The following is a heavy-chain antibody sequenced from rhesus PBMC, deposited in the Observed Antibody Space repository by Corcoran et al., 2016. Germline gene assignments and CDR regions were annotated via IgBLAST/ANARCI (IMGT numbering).Heavy chain of an antibody. V-gene: IGHV3S18*01. CDR3: AYKGYGSWSPPSSLDS. CDR2: ISYTGGST. D-gene: IGHD6-13*01. J-gene: IGHJ6*01. CDR1: GFSFSDYY. Sequence: EVQLVESGGGLAKPGGSLRLSCAASGFSFSDYYMYWVRQAPGKGLGWVSGISYTGGSTYYTDAVKGRFAISRENAKNTLYLKMDRLRAEDTAVYYCAYKGYGSWSPPSSLDSWGQGVVVTVSS.